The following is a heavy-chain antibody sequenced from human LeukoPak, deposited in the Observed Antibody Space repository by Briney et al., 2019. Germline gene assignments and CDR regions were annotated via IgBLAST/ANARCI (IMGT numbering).Heavy chain of an antibody. CDR1: GFTFSSYA. CDR2: ISYDGSEK. CDR3: ARNKHDSSGKIFDY. D-gene: IGHD3-22*01. J-gene: IGHJ4*02. Sequence: PGGSLTLSCAASGFTFSSYAIHWVRQAPGKGLEWVIVISYDGSEKYYSDSVRGRFTISRDNSKNTLYLQMNSLRAEDTAIYYCARNKHDSSGKIFDYWGQGTLVTVSS. V-gene: IGHV3-30-3*01.